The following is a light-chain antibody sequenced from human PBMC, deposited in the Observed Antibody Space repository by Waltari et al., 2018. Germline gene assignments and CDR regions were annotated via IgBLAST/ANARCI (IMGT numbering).Light chain of an antibody. CDR1: QSRVHGDGNIY. J-gene: IGKJ1*01. CDR2: KVS. V-gene: IGKV2-30*02. CDR3: LQGVHWPRS. Sequence: DVVMTQSPLSLPVTLGQPASISCRSSQSRVHGDGNIYLSWFQQRPGQSPRRLIYKVSNRDSGVPDRFSGSGSDTDFTLKISRVEAEDIAIYYCLQGVHWPRSFGQGTRVEIE.